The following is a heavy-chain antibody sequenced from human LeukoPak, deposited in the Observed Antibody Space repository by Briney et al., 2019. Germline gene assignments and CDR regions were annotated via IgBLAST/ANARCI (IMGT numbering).Heavy chain of an antibody. J-gene: IGHJ4*02. D-gene: IGHD6-13*01. CDR3: ARHIAERMFFDY. Sequence: GGSLRLSCAASGFTFSSYAMHWVRQAPGKGLEWVAVISYDGSNKYYADSVKGRFTISRDNSKNTLYLQMNSLRAEDTAVYYCARHIAERMFFDYWGQGTLVTVSS. CDR1: GFTFSSYA. V-gene: IGHV3-30-3*01. CDR2: ISYDGSNK.